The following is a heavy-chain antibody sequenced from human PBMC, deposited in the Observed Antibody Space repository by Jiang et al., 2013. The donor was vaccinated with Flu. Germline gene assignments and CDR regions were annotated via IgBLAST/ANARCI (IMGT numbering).Heavy chain of an antibody. J-gene: IGHJ1*01. D-gene: IGHD4-17*01. CDR1: GYSFTTYS. Sequence: VQSGSELKRPGASVKISCKTSGYSFTTYSINWVRQAPGQGLEWMGWINPNTGNPIYAQGFTGRFFFFFXFFSLDTSVSTAYLQINNLEAADTALYYCARRSPTDYWGQGTLVTVSS. CDR3: ARRSPTDY. V-gene: IGHV7-4-1*02. CDR2: INPNTGNP.